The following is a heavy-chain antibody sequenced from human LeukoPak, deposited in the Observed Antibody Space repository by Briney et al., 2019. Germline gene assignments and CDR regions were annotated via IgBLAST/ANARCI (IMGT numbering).Heavy chain of an antibody. J-gene: IGHJ5*02. Sequence: GGSLRLSCAASGFTFSSYGMSWVRQAPGKGLEWVSTISGRGDSTHYVDSVKGRFTISRDNSKNTLYLQMNSLRAEDTAVYYCATTGYSSRNHWGQGTLVTVSS. CDR3: ATTGYSSRNH. CDR2: ISGRGDST. D-gene: IGHD6-13*01. V-gene: IGHV3-23*01. CDR1: GFTFSSYG.